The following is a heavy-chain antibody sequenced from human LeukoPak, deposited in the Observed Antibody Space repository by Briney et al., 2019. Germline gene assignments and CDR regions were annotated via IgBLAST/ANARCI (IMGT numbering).Heavy chain of an antibody. V-gene: IGHV1-2*04. CDR2: INPNSGGT. J-gene: IGHJ4*02. CDR1: GYTFTSYG. CDR3: AREDRRVRGAIKGDFDY. Sequence: GASVKVSCKASGYTFTSYGISWVRQAPGQGLEWMGWINPNSGGTNYAQKFQGWVTMTRDTSISTAYMELSRLRSDDTAVYYCAREDRRVRGAIKGDFDYWGQGTLVTVTS. D-gene: IGHD3-10*01.